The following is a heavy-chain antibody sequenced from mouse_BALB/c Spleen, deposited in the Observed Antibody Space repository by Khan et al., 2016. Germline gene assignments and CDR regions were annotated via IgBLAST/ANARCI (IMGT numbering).Heavy chain of an antibody. CDR2: IRLKSNTYAT. J-gene: IGHJ2*01. CDR3: TRDGYFDY. V-gene: IGHV6-6*02. D-gene: IGHD2-3*01. Sequence: VKLEVSGGGLVQPGGSMKLSCVASGFTFSNYWMHWVRQSPEKGLEWVAEIRLKSNTYATSYAESVQGMFTISRDDSKSSDYLQMNNLRAEDTGIYYCTRDGYFDYWGQGTTLTVSS. CDR1: GFTFSNYW.